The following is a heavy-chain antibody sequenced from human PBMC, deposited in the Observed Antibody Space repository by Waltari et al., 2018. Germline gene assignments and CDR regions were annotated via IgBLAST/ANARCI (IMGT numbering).Heavy chain of an antibody. Sequence: EVQLVQSGVEVRKPGESLRISCQASGYTSNKFWISWVRQRPGKGLEWMGRINPTDSYTNYIPSFQGHVTISVDKSSDTAYLQWSSLRASDTAKYYCGGGYSGYESIHYFYDLEVWGQGTTVTVSS. J-gene: IGHJ6*02. CDR3: GGGYSGYESIHYFYDLEV. D-gene: IGHD5-12*01. CDR2: INPTDSYT. CDR1: GYTSNKFW. V-gene: IGHV5-10-1*03.